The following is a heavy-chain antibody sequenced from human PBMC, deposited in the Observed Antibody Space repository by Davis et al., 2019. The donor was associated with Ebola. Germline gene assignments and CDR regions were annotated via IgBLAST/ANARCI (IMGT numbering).Heavy chain of an antibody. V-gene: IGHV5-51*01. Sequence: GESLKISCKGSGYSFTSYWIGWLRQMPGKGLEWMGIIYPGDSDTRYSPSFQGQVTISADKSISTAYLQWSSLKASDTAMYYCARRSDFWRGYSSYYVMDVWGQGTTVTVSS. CDR1: GYSFTSYW. CDR2: IYPGDSDT. CDR3: ARRSDFWRGYSSYYVMDV. J-gene: IGHJ6*01. D-gene: IGHD3-3*01.